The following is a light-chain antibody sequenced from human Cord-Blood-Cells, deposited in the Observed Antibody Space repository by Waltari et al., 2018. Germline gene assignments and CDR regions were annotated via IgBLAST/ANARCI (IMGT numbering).Light chain of an antibody. J-gene: IGKJ5*01. V-gene: IGKV3-11*01. CDR3: QQRSNWPPIT. CDR2: DAS. Sequence: PGERATLSCRASQSVSSYLAWYQQKPGQAPRLLIYDASNRATGIPARFSGSGSGTDFTLTISSLEPEDFAVYYCQQRSNWPPITFGQGTRLEIK. CDR1: QSVSSY.